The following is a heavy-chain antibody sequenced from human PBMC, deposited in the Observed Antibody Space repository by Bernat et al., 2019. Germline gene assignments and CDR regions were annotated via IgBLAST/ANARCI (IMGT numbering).Heavy chain of an antibody. CDR2: IWYDGSNK. Sequence: QVRLVESDTCVVQSRSALVRPCPVAGFTFSSYGMHWVRQAPCKGLEWVAVIWYDGSNKYYADSLKCRFTISRDNSNNTLYLQMNSLRAEDTAVYYCEMGDGIAVAGRTYYYCGMDVWG. CDR3: EMGDGIAVAGRTYYYCGMDV. V-gene: IGHV3-33*01. D-gene: IGHD6-19*01. CDR1: GFTFSSYG. J-gene: IGHJ6*02.